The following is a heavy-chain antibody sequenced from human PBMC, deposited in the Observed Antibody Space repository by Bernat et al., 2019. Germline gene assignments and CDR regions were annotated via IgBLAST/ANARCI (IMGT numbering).Heavy chain of an antibody. Sequence: EVQLVESGGGLVQPGGSLRLSCATSGFSFNDYAMSWVRQAPGKGLEWVSAISGSATATYYADSVKVRFTISRDNSKNTLYLQMNSLRAEDTAVYYRAKDFFRWNSVSNWLEPWGQGSLVTVSS. CDR2: ISGSATAT. CDR1: GFSFNDYA. V-gene: IGHV3-23*04. J-gene: IGHJ5*02. CDR3: AKDFFRWNSVSNWLEP. D-gene: IGHD1-1*01.